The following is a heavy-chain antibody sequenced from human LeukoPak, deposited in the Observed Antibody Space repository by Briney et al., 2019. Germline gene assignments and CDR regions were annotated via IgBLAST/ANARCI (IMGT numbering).Heavy chain of an antibody. V-gene: IGHV1-2*02. J-gene: IGHJ4*02. CDR1: GYSFTGYY. CDR3: VRDRTKYCSSTSCPLDY. D-gene: IGHD2-2*01. CDR2: INPYSGGT. Sequence: RASVKVSCKASGYSFTGYYMHWVRQAPGQGLEWMGWINPYSGGTNYAQKFQGRVTMTRDTSISTAYMELSRLRSDDTAVYYCVRDRTKYCSSTSCPLDYWGQGTLVTVSS.